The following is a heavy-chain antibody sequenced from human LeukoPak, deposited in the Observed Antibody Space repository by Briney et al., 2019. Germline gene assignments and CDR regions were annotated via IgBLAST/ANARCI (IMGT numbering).Heavy chain of an antibody. CDR3: ARETHYYYDTSGHYDG. Sequence: NPSETLSLTCTVSGGSISSYYWNWIRQPPGKGLEWIGYIYYSGNTNYNPSLKSRLTISIDTSKSQSSLTLRSVTAADTAVYYCARETHYYYDTSGHYDGWGQGTLVTVSS. J-gene: IGHJ4*02. CDR2: IYYSGNT. CDR1: GGSISSYY. V-gene: IGHV4-59*01. D-gene: IGHD3-22*01.